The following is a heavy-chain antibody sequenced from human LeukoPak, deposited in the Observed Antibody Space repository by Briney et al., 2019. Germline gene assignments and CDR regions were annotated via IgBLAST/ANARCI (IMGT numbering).Heavy chain of an antibody. CDR3: ARESQEGAFDY. Sequence: GASVKVPCKASGYTFTRYAMHWVRQAPGQRLEWMGWINAGNGNTKYSQKFQGRVTITRDTPASTAYMELSSLRSEDTAVYYCARESQEGAFDYWGQGTLVTVSS. J-gene: IGHJ4*02. V-gene: IGHV1-3*01. CDR2: INAGNGNT. CDR1: GYTFTRYA.